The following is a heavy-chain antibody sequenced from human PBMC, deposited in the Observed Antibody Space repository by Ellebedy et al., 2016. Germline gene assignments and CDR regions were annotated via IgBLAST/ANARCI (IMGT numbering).Heavy chain of an antibody. Sequence: ASVKVSXKASRYIFTGYYLHWVRQAPGQAFEWMGWIDPNTGDTSYAQKFQGRVTMTRDTSISTAYMEVNRVTSDDTAVYYCARALAVYYFDYWGQGTPVTVS. CDR2: IDPNTGDT. CDR3: ARALAVYYFDY. V-gene: IGHV1-2*02. D-gene: IGHD6-19*01. J-gene: IGHJ4*02. CDR1: RYIFTGYY.